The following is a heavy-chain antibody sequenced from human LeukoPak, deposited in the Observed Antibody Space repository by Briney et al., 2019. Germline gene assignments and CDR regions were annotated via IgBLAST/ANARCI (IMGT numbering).Heavy chain of an antibody. CDR3: VRSPIFGLVI. Sequence: GGSLRLSCAASGFTFSSYEMNWVRQAPGKGLEWVSYISSSGSTIYYADSVEGRFTISRDNAKNSLYLQMNSLRAEDTAVYDCVRSPIFGLVIWGQGTMVTVSS. CDR2: ISSSGSTI. J-gene: IGHJ3*02. CDR1: GFTFSSYE. D-gene: IGHD3-3*01. V-gene: IGHV3-48*03.